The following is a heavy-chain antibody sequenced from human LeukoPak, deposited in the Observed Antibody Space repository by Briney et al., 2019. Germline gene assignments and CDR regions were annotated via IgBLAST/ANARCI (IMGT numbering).Heavy chain of an antibody. CDR3: ARGGGTTVIPFYFYYMDV. V-gene: IGHV1-69*05. CDR2: IIPAINTT. CDR1: GGAFSSFA. D-gene: IGHD4-17*01. Sequence: GASVKVSCKASGGAFSSFAISWVRQAPGQGLEWMGGIIPAINTTNYAQKFQGRVTVTTDESTSTAYMELSSLKSEDTAVYYCARGGGTTVIPFYFYYMDVWGKGTTVTVSS. J-gene: IGHJ6*03.